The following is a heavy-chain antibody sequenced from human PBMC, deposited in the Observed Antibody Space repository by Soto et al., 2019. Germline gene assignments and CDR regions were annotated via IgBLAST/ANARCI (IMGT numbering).Heavy chain of an antibody. CDR2: ISAHNGNT. D-gene: IGHD1-26*01. J-gene: IGHJ4*02. CDR1: GYAFTSYS. V-gene: IGHV1-18*01. Sequence: QVQLVQSGAEVKKPGASVKVSCKASGYAFTSYSISWVRHAPGQGLEWMGWISAHNGNTNHAQKLQGRVTMTTDTSTSTAYMELRSLRSDDTAVYYCARDAAVGLFDYWGQGTLVTVSS. CDR3: ARDAAVGLFDY.